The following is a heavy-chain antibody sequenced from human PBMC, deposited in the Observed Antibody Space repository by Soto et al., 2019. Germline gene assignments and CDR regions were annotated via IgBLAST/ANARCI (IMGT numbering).Heavy chain of an antibody. CDR1: GFTFSSYA. Sequence: GGSLRLSCAASGFTFSSYAMHWVRQAPGKGLEWVAVISYDGSNKYYADSVKGRFTISRDNSKNTLYLQMSSLRAEDTAVYYCARGFLYSSGWKGDYWGQGTLVTVSS. CDR3: ARGFLYSSGWKGDY. D-gene: IGHD6-19*01. J-gene: IGHJ4*02. CDR2: ISYDGSNK. V-gene: IGHV3-30-3*01.